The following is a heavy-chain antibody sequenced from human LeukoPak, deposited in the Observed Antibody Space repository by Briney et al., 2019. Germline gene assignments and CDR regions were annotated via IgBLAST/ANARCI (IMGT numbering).Heavy chain of an antibody. CDR2: IYYSGST. Sequence: SETLSLTCTVSGGSISSSSYYWGWIRQPPGKGLEWIGSIYYSGSTYYNPSLKSRVTISVDTSKNQFSLKLSSVTAADTAVYYCARDVRDIVVVPAANWFDPWGQGTLVTVSS. CDR3: ARDVRDIVVVPAANWFDP. V-gene: IGHV4-39*07. J-gene: IGHJ5*02. CDR1: GGSISSSSYY. D-gene: IGHD2-2*01.